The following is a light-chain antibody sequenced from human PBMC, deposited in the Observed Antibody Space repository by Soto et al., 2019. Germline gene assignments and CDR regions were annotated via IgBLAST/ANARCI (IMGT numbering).Light chain of an antibody. V-gene: IGKV3-20*01. CDR2: GTS. Sequence: EIVLTQSPGSLSLSPGERATLSCRASQSVSSSYLAWYQQKPGQAPRLRIDGTSSRATGIPDRFSVSGSGTDFTLTISRLEPEYFAVYYGQLYDNSKALTVGGGTKVEIK. CDR1: QSVSSSY. J-gene: IGKJ4*02. CDR3: QLYDNSKALT.